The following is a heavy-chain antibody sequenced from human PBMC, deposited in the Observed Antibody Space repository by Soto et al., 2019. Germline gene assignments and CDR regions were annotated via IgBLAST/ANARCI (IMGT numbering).Heavy chain of an antibody. D-gene: IGHD1-26*01. J-gene: IGHJ6*02. Sequence: QVQLVQSGAEVKMPGSSVRVSCKASGGRFSNYAISWVRQAPGQGLEWMGGIIPMFGIGNYAEKFLGRVTITADESTSTSHMELSSLRSEDTAVYFCARAYRENYFYAMDVWGQGTTVTVSS. CDR1: GGRFSNYA. CDR3: ARAYRENYFYAMDV. V-gene: IGHV1-69*01. CDR2: IIPMFGIG.